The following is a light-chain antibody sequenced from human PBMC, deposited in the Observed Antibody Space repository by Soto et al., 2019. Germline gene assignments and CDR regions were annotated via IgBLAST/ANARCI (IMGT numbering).Light chain of an antibody. CDR1: QSVGSY. V-gene: IGKV3-11*01. CDR2: DAS. CDR3: QQRGNWPPKVT. Sequence: EIVLTQSPATLSLSPGDRATLSCRASQSVGSYLAWYQQKPGQAPRLLIFDASNRATGIPARFSGSGSGTDFTLTISSLEPEDLAAYYCQQRGNWPPKVTFGGGTKVEIK. J-gene: IGKJ4*01.